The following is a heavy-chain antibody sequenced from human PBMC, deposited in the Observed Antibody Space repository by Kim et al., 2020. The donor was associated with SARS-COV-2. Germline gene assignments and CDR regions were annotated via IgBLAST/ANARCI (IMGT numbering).Heavy chain of an antibody. D-gene: IGHD3-22*01. Sequence: ASVKVSCKASGYTFTAYYMHWVRQAPGQGLEWMGRINPNSGGTNYAQKFQGRVTMTRDTAISTAYMELSRLRSDDTAVYYCGRGLALTGTYDSSGYHDYW. CDR3: GRGLALTGTYDSSGYHDY. CDR1: GYTFTAYY. CDR2: INPNSGGT. J-gene: IGHJ4*01. V-gene: IGHV1-2*06.